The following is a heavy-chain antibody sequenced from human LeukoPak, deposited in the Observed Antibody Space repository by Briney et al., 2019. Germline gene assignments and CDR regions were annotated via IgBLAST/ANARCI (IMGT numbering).Heavy chain of an antibody. CDR2: IYTTGST. CDR3: ARGGQPDNWFHP. V-gene: IGHV4-61*02. J-gene: IGHJ5*02. D-gene: IGHD1-26*01. CDR1: GDSISFGSSY. Sequence: PSETLSLTCTVSGDSISFGSSYWSWIRQPAGKGLEWIGRIYTTGSTNYNPSLKSRVTMSVDTSNNQFSLRLTSVIAADTAVYFCARGGQPDNWFHPWGQGILVTVSS.